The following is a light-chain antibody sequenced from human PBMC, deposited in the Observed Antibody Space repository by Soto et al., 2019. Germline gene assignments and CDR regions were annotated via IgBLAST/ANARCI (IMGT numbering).Light chain of an antibody. CDR1: KNDIGVYDF. CDR3: KSYAGSNTYV. CDR2: EVV. J-gene: IGLJ1*01. V-gene: IGLV2-8*01. Sequence: QSALTQPPSASGSPGQSVTISCTGTKNDIGVYDFVSWYQHHPGKAPRLTIYEVVQRPSGVPDRFSGSKSGNTASLTVSGLQAADEADYFCKSYAGSNTYVFGSGDQGHRP.